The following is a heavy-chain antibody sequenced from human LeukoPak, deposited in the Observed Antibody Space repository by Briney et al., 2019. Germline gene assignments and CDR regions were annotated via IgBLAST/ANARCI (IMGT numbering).Heavy chain of an antibody. J-gene: IGHJ4*02. Sequence: GGSLRLSCAASGFTFSSYAMSWVRQAPGKGLEWVSAISGSGGSTYYADSVRGRFTISRDNSKNTLYLQMNSLRAEDTAVYYCAKEPYYDSSGYYFRYYFDYWGQGTLVTVSS. CDR3: AKEPYYDSSGYYFRYYFDY. V-gene: IGHV3-23*01. CDR1: GFTFSSYA. D-gene: IGHD3-22*01. CDR2: ISGSGGST.